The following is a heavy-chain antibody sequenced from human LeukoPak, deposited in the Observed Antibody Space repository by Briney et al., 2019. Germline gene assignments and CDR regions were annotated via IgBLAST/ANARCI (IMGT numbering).Heavy chain of an antibody. V-gene: IGHV4-59*12. J-gene: IGHJ4*02. CDR1: GGSISGYY. CDR2: IHSNGRT. CDR3: ARDSAMLTYFDY. D-gene: IGHD5-18*01. Sequence: SETLSLTCSVSGGSISGYYWSWIRQPPGKGLEWIGYIHSNGRTNSNPSLKSRVTMSVDTSKNQFSLKLSSVTAADTAVYYCARDSAMLTYFDYWGQGTLVTVSS.